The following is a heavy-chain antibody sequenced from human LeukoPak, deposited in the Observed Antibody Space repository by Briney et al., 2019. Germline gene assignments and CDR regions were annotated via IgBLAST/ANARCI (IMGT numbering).Heavy chain of an antibody. CDR2: IYYSGST. D-gene: IGHD5-18*01. CDR1: GGSISGSSYY. Sequence: SETLSLTCTVSGGSISGSSYYWGWIRQPPGKGLEWIGSIYYSGSTNYNPSLKSRVTISVDTSKNQFSLKLSSVTAADTAVYYCARETRGYSYGYWFDPWGQGTLVTVSS. J-gene: IGHJ5*02. V-gene: IGHV4-39*07. CDR3: ARETRGYSYGYWFDP.